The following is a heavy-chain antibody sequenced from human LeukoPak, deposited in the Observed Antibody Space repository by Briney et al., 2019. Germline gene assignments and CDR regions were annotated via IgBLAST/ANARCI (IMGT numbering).Heavy chain of an antibody. CDR3: ARDPLGVLSYFDY. J-gene: IGHJ4*02. V-gene: IGHV3-33*01. CDR1: GFIFSYYG. D-gene: IGHD3-16*01. Sequence: PGRSPRLSCAASGFIFSYYGMHWVRQAPGKGLEWVAVIWYDGSNRYYADSLKGRFTISRDNSKNTLYLQMNSLTADDTAVYYCARDPLGVLSYFDYWGQRTLVTVSS. CDR2: IWYDGSNR.